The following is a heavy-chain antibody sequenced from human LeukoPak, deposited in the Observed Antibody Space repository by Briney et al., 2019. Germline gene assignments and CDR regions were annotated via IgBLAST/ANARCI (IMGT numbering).Heavy chain of an antibody. Sequence: PGGSLRLSCAASGLTFSNYWISWVRQAPGKGLEWVANINQDGSGEHYVDSVRGRFTISRDNAKNSVHLQISSLRAEDAAKYYCATSFIAARLYWGQGALVTVSS. CDR1: GLTFSNYW. V-gene: IGHV3-7*01. CDR2: INQDGSGE. J-gene: IGHJ4*02. CDR3: ATSFIAARLY. D-gene: IGHD6-6*01.